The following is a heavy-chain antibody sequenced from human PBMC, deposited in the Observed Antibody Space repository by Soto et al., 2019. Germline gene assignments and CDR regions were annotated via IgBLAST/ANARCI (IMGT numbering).Heavy chain of an antibody. J-gene: IGHJ6*02. CDR1: GGSFSGYY. CDR3: ARSGAARQYYYYGMDV. Sequence: SETLSLTCAVYGGSFSGYYWSWIRQPPGKGLEWIGEINHSGSTNYNPSLQSRVTISVDTSKNQFSLKLSSVTAAVTAVYYCARSGAARQYYYYGMDVWGQGTTVTVSS. V-gene: IGHV4-34*01. CDR2: INHSGST. D-gene: IGHD6-6*01.